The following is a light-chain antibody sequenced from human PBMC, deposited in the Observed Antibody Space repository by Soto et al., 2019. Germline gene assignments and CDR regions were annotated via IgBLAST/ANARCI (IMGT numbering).Light chain of an antibody. V-gene: IGKV3-15*01. CDR3: HQYNDWPPLT. CDR1: ETVSTN. CDR2: DVS. Sequence: ETVLTQSPATLSVSPGERVTLSCRASETVSTNLAWYQQRPGQAPRLLIYDVSTGATGIPARFSGRRSGTEFTLTISNLQSEDFAVYYCHQYNDWPPLTFGGGTKVDIK. J-gene: IGKJ4*01.